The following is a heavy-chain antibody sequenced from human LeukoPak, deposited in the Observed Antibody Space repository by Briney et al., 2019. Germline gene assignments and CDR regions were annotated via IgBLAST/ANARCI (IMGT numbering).Heavy chain of an antibody. CDR3: ARAFLYGNPQFYFDY. D-gene: IGHD4-11*01. Sequence: ASVKVSCKASGYTSTSYYMHWVQQAPGQGLEWMGIINPSGGSTSYAQKFQGRVTMTRDTSTSTVYMELSSLRSEDTAVYYCARAFLYGNPQFYFDYWGQGTLVTVSS. J-gene: IGHJ4*02. V-gene: IGHV1-46*01. CDR2: INPSGGST. CDR1: GYTSTSYY.